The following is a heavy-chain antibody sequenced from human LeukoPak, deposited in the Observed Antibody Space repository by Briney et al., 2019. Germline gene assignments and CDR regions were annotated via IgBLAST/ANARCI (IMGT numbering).Heavy chain of an antibody. J-gene: IGHJ4*02. CDR1: GFTFSSYS. D-gene: IGHD7-27*01. V-gene: IGHV3-23*01. Sequence: GGSLRLSCAASGFTFSSYSMNWVRQAPGKGLEWVSTITTSDGNTYYADSVKGRFTVSRDNSKNTLFLQMNSLRAEDTAVYYCAKDGGLWVSAHWGDSWGRGTLVTVSS. CDR3: AKDGGLWVSAHWGDS. CDR2: ITTSDGNT.